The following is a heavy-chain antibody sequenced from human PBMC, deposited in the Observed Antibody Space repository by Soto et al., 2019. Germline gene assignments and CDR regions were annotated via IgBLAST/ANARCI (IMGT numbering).Heavy chain of an antibody. D-gene: IGHD3-10*01. CDR3: ARERVXLWFGELSGYYYYGMDV. CDR2: ISSSGSTI. CDR1: GFTFSSYE. Sequence: GGSMRLSCAASGFTFSSYEMNWVRQAPGKGLEWVSYISSSGSTIYYADSVKGRFTISRDNAKNSLYLQMNSLRAEDTAVYYCARERVXLWFGELSGYYYYGMDVWGQGTTVTVSS. J-gene: IGHJ6*02. V-gene: IGHV3-48*03.